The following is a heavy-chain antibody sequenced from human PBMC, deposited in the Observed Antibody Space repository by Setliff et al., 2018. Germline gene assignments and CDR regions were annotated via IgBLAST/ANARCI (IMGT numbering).Heavy chain of an antibody. Sequence: PSETLSLTCSVSGGSISGYYWSWLRQPPGKGLEWIGYIYNNGRTNYHPALKRRVTMSVDTSKNQLSLTLRSVTAADTAVYYCARDGPHCVTSSCPGAWFDPWGQGILVTVSS. CDR1: GGSISGYY. CDR3: ARDGPHCVTSSCPGAWFDP. V-gene: IGHV4-4*08. CDR2: IYNNGRT. J-gene: IGHJ5*02. D-gene: IGHD2-2*01.